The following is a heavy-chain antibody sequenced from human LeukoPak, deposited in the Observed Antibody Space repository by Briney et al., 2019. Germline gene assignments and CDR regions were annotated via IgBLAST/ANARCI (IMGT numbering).Heavy chain of an antibody. V-gene: IGHV3-9*03. CDR3: AKGVSSGWTGIDY. Sequence: GGSLRLSCAASGFTFDDYAMHWVRQAPGKGLEWVSGINWNSGSIGYADSVKGRFTISRDNVKNSLYLQMNRLRAEDMALYYWAKGVSSGWTGIDYWGQGTLVTVSS. J-gene: IGHJ4*02. CDR1: GFTFDDYA. CDR2: INWNSGSI. D-gene: IGHD6-19*01.